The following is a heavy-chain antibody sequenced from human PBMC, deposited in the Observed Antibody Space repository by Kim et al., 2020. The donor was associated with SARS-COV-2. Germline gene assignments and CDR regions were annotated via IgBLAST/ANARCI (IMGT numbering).Heavy chain of an antibody. CDR3: AAQKDVVIVPPSTDY. CDR1: DTSVTSGTYY. Sequence: SETLSLTCAVSDTSVTSGTYYWSWFRQPPGGGLEWIGYIYYSGSTNYNPSLKSRVTISLDTSKNLFSLKLTSVTAADTAVYYCAAQKDVVIVPPSTDYRGQGTLVTVSS. V-gene: IGHV4-61*01. D-gene: IGHD3-10*01. J-gene: IGHJ4*02. CDR2: IYYSGST.